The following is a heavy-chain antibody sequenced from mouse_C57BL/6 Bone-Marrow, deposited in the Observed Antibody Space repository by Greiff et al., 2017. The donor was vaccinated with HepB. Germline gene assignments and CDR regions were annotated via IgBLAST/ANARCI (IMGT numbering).Heavy chain of an antibody. Sequence: EVKLVESGGGLVKPGGSLKLSCAASGFTFSSYTMSWVRQTPEKRLEWVATISGGGGNTYYPDSVKGRFTISRDNAKNTLYLQMSSLRSEDTALYYCARRGLRLGGIDYWGQGTSVTVSS. CDR3: ARRGLRLGGIDY. J-gene: IGHJ4*01. D-gene: IGHD2-12*01. CDR2: ISGGGGNT. V-gene: IGHV5-9*01. CDR1: GFTFSSYT.